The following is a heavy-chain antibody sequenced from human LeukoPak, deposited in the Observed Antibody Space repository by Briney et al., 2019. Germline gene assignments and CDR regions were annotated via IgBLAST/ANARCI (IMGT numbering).Heavy chain of an antibody. V-gene: IGHV3-30*03. CDR1: GFTFSSYG. J-gene: IGHJ4*02. D-gene: IGHD3-9*01. CDR2: ISYDGSNK. CDR3: ATSLRYFDWLRNFDY. Sequence: PGRSLRLSCAASGFTFSSYGMHCVRQAPGKGLEWVAVISYDGSNKYYADSVKGRFTISRDNSKNTLYLQMSSLRAEDTAVYYCATSLRYFDWLRNFDYWGQGTLVTVSS.